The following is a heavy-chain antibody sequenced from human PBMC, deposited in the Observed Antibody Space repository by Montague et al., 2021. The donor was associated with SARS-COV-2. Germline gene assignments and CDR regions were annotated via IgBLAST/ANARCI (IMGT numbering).Heavy chain of an antibody. V-gene: IGHV3-23*01. CDR2: ISSGGENT. Sequence: SLRLSCAASRFRFDSYAMSWVRQAPGKGLEWLSAISSGGENTDYADSMRGRFTLSRDNSMNTLYLQMNRLRGEDTAVYYCAKGIYMRRGVSHGMDVWGKGTTVTVSS. CDR1: RFRFDSYA. J-gene: IGHJ6*04. D-gene: IGHD3-10*01. CDR3: AKGIYMRRGVSHGMDV.